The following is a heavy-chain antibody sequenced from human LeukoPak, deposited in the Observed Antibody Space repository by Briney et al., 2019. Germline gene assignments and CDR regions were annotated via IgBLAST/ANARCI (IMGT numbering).Heavy chain of an antibody. V-gene: IGHV3-7*01. CDR3: ARVHYDIGRGAFDI. J-gene: IGHJ3*02. CDR1: GFTFSSYW. CDR2: IKQDGSEK. D-gene: IGHD3-9*01. Sequence: GGSLRLSCAASGFTFSSYWMSWVRQAPGKGLEWVANIKQDGSEKYYVDSVKGRFTISRDNSKNTLYLQMNSLRAEDTAVYYCARVHYDIGRGAFDIWGQGTMVTVSS.